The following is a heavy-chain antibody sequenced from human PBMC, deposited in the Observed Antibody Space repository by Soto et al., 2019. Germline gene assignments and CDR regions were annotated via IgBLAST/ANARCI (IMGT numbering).Heavy chain of an antibody. CDR1: GFTFSSYW. CDR2: MNQDGSHN. CDR3: ARDYGWEWLRFDF. V-gene: IGHV3-7*01. Sequence: EVQLVESGGGLVQPGGSLRLSCAASGFTFSSYWMSWVRQAPGKGLEWVANMNQDGSHNFYVYAVKGRFTISRDNAKNGLYIKMNRLRDEDTSVYYCARDYGWEWLRFDFWGRGTLVTV. J-gene: IGHJ4*02. D-gene: IGHD5-12*01.